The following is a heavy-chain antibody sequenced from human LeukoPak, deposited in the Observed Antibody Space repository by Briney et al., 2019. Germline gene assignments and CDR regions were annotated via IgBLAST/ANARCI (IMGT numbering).Heavy chain of an antibody. CDR3: ARAAYCGGDCYLFDY. CDR1: GFTFSSYG. J-gene: IGHJ4*02. D-gene: IGHD2-21*02. V-gene: IGHV3-33*01. Sequence: GVTLRRSCAASGFTFSSYGMHWVRQAPGKGLEWVAVIWYDGSNKYYADSVKGRFTISRDNSKNTLYLQMNSLRAEDTAVYYCARAAYCGGDCYLFDYWGQGTLVTVSS. CDR2: IWYDGSNK.